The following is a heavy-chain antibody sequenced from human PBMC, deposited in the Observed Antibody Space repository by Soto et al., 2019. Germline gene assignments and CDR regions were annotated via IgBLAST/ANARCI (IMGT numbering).Heavy chain of an antibody. Sequence: SETLSLTCTVSGGSISSSSYYWGWIRQPPGKGLEWIGSIYYSGSTYYNPSLKSRVTISVDTSKNQFSLKLSSVTAADTVVYYCAIQRVTMIVVVILEDFDYWGQGTLVTVSS. CDR1: GGSISSSSYY. J-gene: IGHJ4*02. CDR3: AIQRVTMIVVVILEDFDY. D-gene: IGHD3-22*01. CDR2: IYYSGST. V-gene: IGHV4-39*01.